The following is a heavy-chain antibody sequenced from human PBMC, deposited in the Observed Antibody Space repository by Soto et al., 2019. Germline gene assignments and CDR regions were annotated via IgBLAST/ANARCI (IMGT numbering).Heavy chain of an antibody. CDR1: GYTFTGYY. D-gene: IGHD5-12*01. CDR2: INPNSGGT. J-gene: IGHJ6*02. CDR3: GRNGRGYNTTMYYYYGMDV. Sequence: ASVKVSCKASGYTFTGYYMHWVRQAPGQGLEWMGWINPNSGGTNYAQKFQGWVTMTRDTSISTAYMELSRLRSDDTAVYYCGRNGRGYNTTMYYYYGMDVWGQGTTVTVSS. V-gene: IGHV1-2*04.